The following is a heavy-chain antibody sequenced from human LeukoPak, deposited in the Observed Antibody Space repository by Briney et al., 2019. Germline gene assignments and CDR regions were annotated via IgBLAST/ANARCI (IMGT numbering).Heavy chain of an antibody. CDR3: ARAHSGSYSNY. CDR2: TRSTGTIT. D-gene: IGHD3-10*01. Sequence: GGSLRLSCAASGFTFSSYDMSWVRQAPGKGLEWVSATRSTGTITYYADSVKGRFTISRDNAKNSLYLQMNSLRAEDTAVYYCARAHSGSYSNYWGQGTLVTVSS. J-gene: IGHJ4*02. V-gene: IGHV3-21*04. CDR1: GFTFSSYD.